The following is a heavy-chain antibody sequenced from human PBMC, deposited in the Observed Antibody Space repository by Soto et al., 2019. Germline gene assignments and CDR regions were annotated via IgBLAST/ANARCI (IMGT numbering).Heavy chain of an antibody. CDR3: ARGSYYYDSSRYYHY. D-gene: IGHD3-22*01. CDR2: IYYSGST. J-gene: IGHJ6*02. Sequence: SETLSLTCTVSGGSISSGDYYWSWIRQPPGKGLEWIGYIYYSGSTYYNPSLKSRVTISVDTSKNQFSLKLSSVTAADTAVYYCARGSYYYDSSRYYHYWGQGTTVTVSS. CDR1: GGSISSGDYY. V-gene: IGHV4-30-4*01.